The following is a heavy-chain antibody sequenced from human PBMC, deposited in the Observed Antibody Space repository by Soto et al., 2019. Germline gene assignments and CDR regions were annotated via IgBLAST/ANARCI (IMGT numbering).Heavy chain of an antibody. Sequence: QVQLVQSGAEVKKPGSSMKVSCKASGGTFSSYTISWVRQAPGQGLEWMGRIIPILGIANYAQKFQGRVTITADKTTCPAYMELSSLRSEETAVYYCAMEYCSSTSCYRDYWGQGTLVTVSS. D-gene: IGHD2-2*02. J-gene: IGHJ4*02. V-gene: IGHV1-69*02. CDR3: AMEYCSSTSCYRDY. CDR2: IIPILGIA. CDR1: GGTFSSYT.